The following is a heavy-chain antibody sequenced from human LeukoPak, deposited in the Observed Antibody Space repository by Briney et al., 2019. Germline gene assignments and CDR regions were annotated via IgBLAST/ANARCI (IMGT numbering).Heavy chain of an antibody. D-gene: IGHD3-9*01. CDR2: IYYSGST. V-gene: IGHV4-39*07. J-gene: IGHJ4*02. Sequence: SETLSLTCTVSGGSISSSSYCWGWIRQPPGKGLEWIGSIYYSGSTYYNPSLKSRVTISVDTSKNQFSLKLSSVTAADTAVYYCARVYDILTGYYLDYWGQGTLVTVSS. CDR1: GGSISSSSYC. CDR3: ARVYDILTGYYLDY.